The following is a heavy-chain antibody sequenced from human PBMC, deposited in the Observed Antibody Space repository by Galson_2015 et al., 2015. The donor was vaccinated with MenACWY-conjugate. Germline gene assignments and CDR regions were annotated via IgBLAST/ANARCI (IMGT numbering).Heavy chain of an antibody. CDR3: ATSERFRLYQFYGMDV. CDR2: ITQDGTER. CDR1: GFTFSSYW. J-gene: IGHJ6*02. Sequence: SLRLSCAASGFTFSSYWMTWVRQGPGQGLEWLANITQDGTERYYVDSVKGRFTNSRDNAQNSLYLEMNSLRGEDTAVYYCATSERFRLYQFYGMDVWGQGTTVTVSS. V-gene: IGHV3-7*03. D-gene: IGHD3-16*02.